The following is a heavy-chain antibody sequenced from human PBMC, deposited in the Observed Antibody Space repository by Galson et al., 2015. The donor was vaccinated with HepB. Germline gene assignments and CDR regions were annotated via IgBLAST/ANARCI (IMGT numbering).Heavy chain of an antibody. V-gene: IGHV4-39*01. D-gene: IGHD5-12*01. Sequence: ETLSLTCTVSGVSISDDTYYWGWIRQTPGMGLEWIGSLLDSAKTYYSPSLESRVSISVDTSKNQFSLNLTSVTAADTAVYYCARRDVAFPFDIWGQGTIVTVSA. CDR1: GVSISDDTYY. CDR2: LLDSAKT. CDR3: ARRDVAFPFDI. J-gene: IGHJ3*02.